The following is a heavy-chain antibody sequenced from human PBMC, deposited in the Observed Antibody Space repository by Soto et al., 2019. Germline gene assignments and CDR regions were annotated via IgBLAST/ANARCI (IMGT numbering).Heavy chain of an antibody. CDR1: GVSVSNSSVA. V-gene: IGHV6-1*01. D-gene: IGHD2-15*01. Sequence: WQTLSLTFVISGVSVSNSSVAWNWVRQSPSRGLEWLGRTYYRSRWYSDFAVSVRGRIVINADTSKNQFSLQLNSVTPEDTAVYFCARSEEDSDYYYYGLDVWGQGTMVTVSS. CDR3: ARSEEDSDYYYYGLDV. CDR2: TYYRSRWYS. J-gene: IGHJ6*02.